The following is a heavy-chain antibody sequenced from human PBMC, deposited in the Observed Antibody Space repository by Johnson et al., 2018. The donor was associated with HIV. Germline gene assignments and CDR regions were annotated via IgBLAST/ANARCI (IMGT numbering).Heavy chain of an antibody. V-gene: IGHV3-20*04. Sequence: VQLVESGGGVVRPGGSLRLSCAASGFTFDDYGMSWVRQAPGKGLEWVSGINWNGGSTGYADSVKGRFTISRDNAKNSLYLQMKSLRAEDTALYYCARDFYAVVATPFIGSAFDIWGQGTMVTVSS. CDR3: ARDFYAVVATPFIGSAFDI. CDR2: INWNGGST. J-gene: IGHJ3*02. D-gene: IGHD5-12*01. CDR1: GFTFDDYG.